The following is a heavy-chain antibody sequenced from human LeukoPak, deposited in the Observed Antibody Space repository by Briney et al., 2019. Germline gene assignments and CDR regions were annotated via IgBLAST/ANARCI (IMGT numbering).Heavy chain of an antibody. CDR2: IYYSGST. V-gene: IGHV4-39*07. CDR1: GGSISSGSYY. J-gene: IGHJ6*03. D-gene: IGHD3-10*01. CDR3: ARSYGSGSYPYYYYYMDV. Sequence: SETLSLTCIVSGGSISSGSYYWSWIRQPPGKGLEWIGNIYYSGSTFYNPSLKSRVTMSVDTSQNQFSLKLASVTAADTAVYYCARSYGSGSYPYYYYYMDVWGKGTTVTVSS.